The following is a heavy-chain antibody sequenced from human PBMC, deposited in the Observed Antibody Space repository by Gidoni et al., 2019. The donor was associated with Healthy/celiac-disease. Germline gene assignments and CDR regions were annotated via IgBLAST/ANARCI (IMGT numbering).Heavy chain of an antibody. CDR3: AKDGQRWLHPPDGMDV. J-gene: IGHJ6*02. V-gene: IGHV3-9*01. CDR2: ISWNSGSI. Sequence: EVQLVESGGGLVQPGRSLRLSCAASGFTFDDYAMHWVRQAPGKGLEWVSGISWNSGSIGYADSVKGRFTISRDNAKNSLYLQMNSLRAEDTALYYCAKDGQRWLHPPDGMDVWGQGTTVTVSS. D-gene: IGHD5-12*01. CDR1: GFTFDDYA.